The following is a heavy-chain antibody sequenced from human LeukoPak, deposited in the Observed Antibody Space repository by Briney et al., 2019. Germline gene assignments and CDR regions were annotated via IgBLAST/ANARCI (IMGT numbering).Heavy chain of an antibody. CDR3: AKDPYNWNYDSWFDP. CDR1: GFTFSSYA. J-gene: IGHJ5*02. D-gene: IGHD1-7*01. CDR2: ISGSGGST. Sequence: PGGSLRLSCAASGFTFSSYAISWVRQAPGKGLEWVSAISGSGGSTYYADSVKGRFTISRGNSKNTLYLQMNSLRAEDTAVYYCAKDPYNWNYDSWFDPWGQGTLVTVSS. V-gene: IGHV3-23*01.